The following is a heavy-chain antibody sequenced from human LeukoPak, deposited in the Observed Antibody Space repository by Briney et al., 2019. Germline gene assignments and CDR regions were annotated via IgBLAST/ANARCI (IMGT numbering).Heavy chain of an antibody. CDR3: AKVVVAAYDAFDI. CDR2: INHSGST. J-gene: IGHJ3*02. CDR1: GGSFSGYY. V-gene: IGHV4-34*01. Sequence: PSETLSLTCAIYGGSFSGYYWSWIRQPPGKGLEWIGEINHSGSTNYNPSLKSRVTISVDTSKNQFSLKLSSVTAADTAVYYCAKVVVAAYDAFDIWGQGTMVTVSS. D-gene: IGHD2-15*01.